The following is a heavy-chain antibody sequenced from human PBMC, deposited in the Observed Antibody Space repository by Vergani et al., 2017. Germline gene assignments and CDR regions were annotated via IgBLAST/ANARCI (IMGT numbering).Heavy chain of an antibody. CDR3: ARRTTGTTLPSKDENWFDP. Sequence: EVQLVQSGAEVKKPGESLKISCKVSGYSFTSYWIGWVRQMPGKGLEWMGIIYPGDSDTRYSPSFQGQVTISADKSISTAYLQWSSLKASDTAMYYCARRTTGTTLPSKDENWFDPWGQGTLVTVSS. D-gene: IGHD1-1*01. J-gene: IGHJ5*02. V-gene: IGHV5-51*03. CDR1: GYSFTSYW. CDR2: IYPGDSDT.